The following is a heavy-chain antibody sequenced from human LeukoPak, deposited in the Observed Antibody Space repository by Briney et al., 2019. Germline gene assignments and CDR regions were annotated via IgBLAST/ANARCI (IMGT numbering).Heavy chain of an antibody. J-gene: IGHJ4*02. Sequence: GGSLRLSCAASGFTFSSYSMNWVRQAPGKGLEWVSSISSSSSYIYYADSVKGRFTISRDNAKNSLYLQMNSLRAEDTAVYYCARGGTMIVVVYFDYWGQGTLVTASS. CDR1: GFTFSSYS. V-gene: IGHV3-21*01. CDR3: ARGGTMIVVVYFDY. CDR2: ISSSSSYI. D-gene: IGHD3-22*01.